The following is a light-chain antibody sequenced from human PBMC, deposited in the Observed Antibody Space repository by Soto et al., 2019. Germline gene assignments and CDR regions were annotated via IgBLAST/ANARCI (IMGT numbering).Light chain of an antibody. CDR2: GAS. J-gene: IGKJ4*01. CDR3: QQYDNSPLT. Sequence: EIVLTQSPGTLSLSPGERATLSCRASQSVSSSYFAWYQQKPGQPPRLLIYGASSRATGIPDRFSGSGSGTDFTLTISRLEPEDFAVYYCQQYDNSPLTFGGGTKVDIK. CDR1: QSVSSSY. V-gene: IGKV3-20*01.